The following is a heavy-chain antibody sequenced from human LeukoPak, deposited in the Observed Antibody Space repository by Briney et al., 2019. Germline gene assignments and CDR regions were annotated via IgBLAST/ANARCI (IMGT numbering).Heavy chain of an antibody. CDR2: INPNSGGT. Sequence: ASVKVSCKASGYTFTGYYMHWVRQAPGQGLEWLGWINPNSGGTNYAQKFQGRVTMTRDTSISTAYMELSRLRSDDTAVYYCARGSGSYQGDYFDYWGQGTLVTVSS. J-gene: IGHJ4*02. D-gene: IGHD1-26*01. CDR3: ARGSGSYQGDYFDY. CDR1: GYTFTGYY. V-gene: IGHV1-2*02.